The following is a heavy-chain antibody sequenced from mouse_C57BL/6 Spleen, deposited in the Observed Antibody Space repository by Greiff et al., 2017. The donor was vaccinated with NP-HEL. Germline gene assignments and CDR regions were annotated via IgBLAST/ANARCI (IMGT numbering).Heavy chain of an antibody. CDR2: IYPGSGNT. Sequence: VQVVESGAELVRPGASVKLSCKASGYTFTDYYINWVKQRPGQGLEWIARIYPGSGNTYYNEKFKGKATLTADKSSSTAYMQLSSLTSEDSAVYFCAREGSYSSWFAYWGQGTLVTVSA. CDR3: AREGSYSSWFAY. D-gene: IGHD2-12*01. CDR1: GYTFTDYY. J-gene: IGHJ3*01. V-gene: IGHV1-76*01.